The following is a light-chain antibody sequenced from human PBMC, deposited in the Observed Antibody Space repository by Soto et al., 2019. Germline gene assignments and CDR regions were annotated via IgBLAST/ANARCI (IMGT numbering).Light chain of an antibody. CDR3: QQYDNLTIT. Sequence: DIQMTQSPSSLSASVGCRVTITCQASQDISNYLNWYQQKPGKAPKLLIYDASNLETGVPSRLSGSGYGTDFTFTISSMQTEDIETYYCQQYDNLTITFGHGTRLEIK. V-gene: IGKV1-33*01. CDR2: DAS. J-gene: IGKJ5*01. CDR1: QDISNY.